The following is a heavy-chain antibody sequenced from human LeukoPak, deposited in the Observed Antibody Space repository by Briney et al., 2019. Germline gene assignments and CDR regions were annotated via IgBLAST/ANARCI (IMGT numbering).Heavy chain of an antibody. J-gene: IGHJ4*02. CDR2: INHSGST. CDR3: ARVGGIAARTEFSTDY. D-gene: IGHD6-6*01. Sequence: SETLSLTCAVYGGSFSGYYWSWIRQPPGKGLEWIGEINHSGSTNYNPSLKSRVTISVDTSKNQFSLKLSSVTAADTAVYYCARVGGIAARTEFSTDYWGQGTLVTVSS. V-gene: IGHV4-34*01. CDR1: GGSFSGYY.